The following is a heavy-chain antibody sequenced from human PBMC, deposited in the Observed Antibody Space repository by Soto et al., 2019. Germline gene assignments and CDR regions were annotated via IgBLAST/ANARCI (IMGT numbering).Heavy chain of an antibody. CDR2: IKSKTDGGTT. D-gene: IGHD2-15*01. V-gene: IGHV3-15*07. Sequence: SLTLSCAAPVFTFSKSWMNSYRQAPGKGLEWVARIKSKTDGGTTDYAAPVKGRFTISRDDSKNTLYLQMNSLKTEDTAVYYCTTLAGGYWPWGQGTLVTVSS. CDR1: VFTFSKSW. CDR3: TTLAGGYWP. J-gene: IGHJ5*02.